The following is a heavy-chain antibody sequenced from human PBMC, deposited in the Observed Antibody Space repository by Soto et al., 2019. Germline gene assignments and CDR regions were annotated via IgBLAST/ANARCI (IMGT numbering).Heavy chain of an antibody. CDR3: ARGGAVAFSPPYYYYGMDV. CDR2: ITNDGGGT. J-gene: IGHJ6*02. Sequence: EVHLLESGGGLVQPGGSLRLSCVASGLTFSSFAMSWVRQAPGPGLEWVSTITNDGGGTFYADSVKGRFTISRDNSKNTLYLQMNSLRAEDTAVYYCARGGAVAFSPPYYYYGMDVWGQGTTVTVSS. CDR1: GLTFSSFA. V-gene: IGHV3-23*01. D-gene: IGHD6-19*01.